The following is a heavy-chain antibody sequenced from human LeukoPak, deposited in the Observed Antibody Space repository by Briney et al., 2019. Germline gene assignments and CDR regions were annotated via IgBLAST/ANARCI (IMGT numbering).Heavy chain of an antibody. J-gene: IGHJ4*02. CDR1: GGTFSSYT. Sequence: SVKVSCKASGGTFSSYTISWVRQAPGQGLEWMGRIIPILGIANYAQKFQGRVTITAVKSTSTAYMELSSLRSEDTAVYYCARDNPRDFWSNFDYWGQGTLVTVSS. V-gene: IGHV1-69*04. CDR3: ARDNPRDFWSNFDY. D-gene: IGHD3-3*01. CDR2: IIPILGIA.